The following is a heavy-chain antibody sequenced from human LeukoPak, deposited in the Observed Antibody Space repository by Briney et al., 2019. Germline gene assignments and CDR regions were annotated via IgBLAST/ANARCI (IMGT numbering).Heavy chain of an antibody. Sequence: PGGSLRLSCAASGFTFSTYSMNWVRQAPGKGLEWISYISDSGSATYYSDSVRGRFTISRDNAKNSVFLQMNSLRAEDTAVYYCARDLGGSYYFAYWGQGFLVTVSS. J-gene: IGHJ4*02. V-gene: IGHV3-48*01. CDR3: ARDLGGSYYFAY. CDR1: GFTFSTYS. CDR2: ISDSGSAT. D-gene: IGHD1-26*01.